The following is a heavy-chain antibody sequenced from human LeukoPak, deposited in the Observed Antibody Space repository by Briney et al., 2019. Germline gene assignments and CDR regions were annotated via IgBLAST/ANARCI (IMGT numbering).Heavy chain of an antibody. CDR2: ISHDGTKT. V-gene: IGHV3-30*18. CDR3: AKDLHSSGWYNCFDP. J-gene: IGHJ5*02. Sequence: GGSLRLSCVISGFTFSTFGMHWVRQAPGRGLEWVGTISHDGTKTHYADSVRGRFTVSRDTSKHTLYLQMDSLRDEDTAVYHCAKDLHSSGWYNCFDPWGQETLVTVSS. CDR1: GFTFSTFG. D-gene: IGHD6-19*01.